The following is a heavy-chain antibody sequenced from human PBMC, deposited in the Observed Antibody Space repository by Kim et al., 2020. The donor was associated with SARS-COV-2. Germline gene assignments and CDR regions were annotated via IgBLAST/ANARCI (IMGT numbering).Heavy chain of an antibody. D-gene: IGHD3-22*01. CDR1: GGSISSGGYY. CDR2: IYYSGST. V-gene: IGHV4-31*03. Sequence: SETLSLTCTVSGGSISSGGYYWSWIRQHPGKGLEWIGYIYYSGSTYYNPSLKSRVTISVDTSKNQFSLKLSSVTAADTAVYYCARENDSSGYYHPKDAFDIWGQGTMVTVSS. CDR3: ARENDSSGYYHPKDAFDI. J-gene: IGHJ3*02.